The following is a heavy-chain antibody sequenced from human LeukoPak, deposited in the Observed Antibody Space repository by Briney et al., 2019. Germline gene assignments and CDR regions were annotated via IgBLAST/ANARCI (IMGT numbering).Heavy chain of an antibody. D-gene: IGHD2-2*01. J-gene: IGHJ4*02. CDR2: ISSSSSYL. CDR3: ARDPGYCTSTSCYALYYFAY. V-gene: IGHV3-21*01. Sequence: GGSLRLSCAASGFTFSSYSMNWVRQAPGKGLEWVSSISSSSSYLYYADSVKGRFTISGDNAKNSLSLQMISLRAEDTAVYFCARDPGYCTSTSCYALYYFAYCGQGSLVTVSS. CDR1: GFTFSSYS.